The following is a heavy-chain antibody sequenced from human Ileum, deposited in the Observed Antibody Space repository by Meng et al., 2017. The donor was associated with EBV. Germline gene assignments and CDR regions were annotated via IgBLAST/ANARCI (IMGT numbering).Heavy chain of an antibody. CDR2: IQHSGST. D-gene: IGHD4-23*01. CDR1: GGSISSGGHS. J-gene: IGHJ4*02. V-gene: IGHV4-30-2*01. Sequence: HLQLQRSGSGLVKPSQTLPLTCAVSGGSISSGGHSWSWIRQPPGKGLEWIGDIQHSGSTYYNPSLKSRVTISVDRSRNQFSLKLSSVTAADTAVYYCARAHPVVYFFDYWGQGTLVTVSS. CDR3: ARAHPVVYFFDY.